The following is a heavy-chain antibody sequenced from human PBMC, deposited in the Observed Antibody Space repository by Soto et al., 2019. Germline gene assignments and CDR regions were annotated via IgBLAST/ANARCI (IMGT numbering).Heavy chain of an antibody. CDR3: ARALHRLYCSSTSCPPSFSYYYYGMDV. V-gene: IGHV1-2*04. D-gene: IGHD2-2*01. CDR1: GYTFTGYY. CDR2: INPNSGGT. Sequence: ASVKVSCKASGYTFTGYYMHWVRQAPGQGLEWMGWINPNSGGTNYAQKFQGWVTMTRETSISTAYMELSRLISDDTAVYYCARALHRLYCSSTSCPPSFSYYYYGMDVWGQGTTVTVSS. J-gene: IGHJ6*02.